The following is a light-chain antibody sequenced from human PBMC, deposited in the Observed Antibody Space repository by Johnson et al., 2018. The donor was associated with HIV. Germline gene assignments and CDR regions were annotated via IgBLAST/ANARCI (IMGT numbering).Light chain of an antibody. CDR2: ENN. CDR3: GTWDSSLSAGRYV. CDR1: SSNIGNNY. J-gene: IGLJ1*01. V-gene: IGLV1-51*02. Sequence: QSVLTQPPSVSAAPGQKVTISCSGSSSNIGNNYVSWYKQLPGTAPKLLIYENNKRPSGIPDRFSGSKSGTSATLGITGLQTGDEADYYCGTWDSSLSAGRYVFGTGTKVTVL.